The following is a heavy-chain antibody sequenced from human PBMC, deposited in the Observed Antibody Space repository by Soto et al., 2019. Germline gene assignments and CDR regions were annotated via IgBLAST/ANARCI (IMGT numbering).Heavy chain of an antibody. J-gene: IGHJ4*02. Sequence: SETLSLTCTVSGGSISSYYWSWIRQPPGKGLEWIGYIYYSGSTNYNPSLKSRVTISVDTSKNQFSLKLSSVTAADTAVYYCARQRSSSSPLSYWGQGTLVTVSS. CDR1: GGSISSYY. D-gene: IGHD6-6*01. V-gene: IGHV4-59*08. CDR2: IYYSGST. CDR3: ARQRSSSSPLSY.